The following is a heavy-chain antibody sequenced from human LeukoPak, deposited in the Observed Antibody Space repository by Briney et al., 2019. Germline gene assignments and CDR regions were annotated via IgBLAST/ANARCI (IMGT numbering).Heavy chain of an antibody. CDR2: ISYDGGNK. D-gene: IGHD6-19*01. Sequence: GGSLRLSCAASGFTFSSYAMHWVRQAPGKGLEWVSIISYDGGNKYYADSVKGRFTISRDNSKNMLYLQMNSLRAEDMAVYSCTREVEQWPVNWGQGTLVTVSS. J-gene: IGHJ4*02. CDR1: GFTFSSYA. CDR3: TREVEQWPVN. V-gene: IGHV3-30-3*01.